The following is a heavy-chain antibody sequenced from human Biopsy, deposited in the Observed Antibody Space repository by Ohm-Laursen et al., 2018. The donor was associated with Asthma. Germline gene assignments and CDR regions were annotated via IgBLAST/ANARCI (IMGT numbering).Heavy chain of an antibody. CDR3: AGFCSGGNCPDH. V-gene: IGHV4-59*07. Sequence: SDTLSLTCTVSGLSIRSYYWTWIRRPPGKGLEWIGNIHYSGSTHSNPSLKSRVTISVDTSKKQISLRLSSVIAADTAVYYCAGFCSGGNCPDHWGQGTLVTVSS. CDR1: GLSIRSYY. D-gene: IGHD2-15*01. CDR2: IHYSGST. J-gene: IGHJ4*02.